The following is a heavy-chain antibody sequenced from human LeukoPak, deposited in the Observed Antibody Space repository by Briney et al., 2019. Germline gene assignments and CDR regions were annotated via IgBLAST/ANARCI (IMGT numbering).Heavy chain of an antibody. V-gene: IGHV1-46*01. CDR1: GYTFSTYY. D-gene: IGHD2-15*01. Sequence: ASVKVSCKASGYTFSTYYMHWVRQAPGQGLEWMGLINPSGGSTSYAQKFQGRVTMTRDTSISTAYMELSRLRSDDTAVYYCARENCSGGSCYQGFDYWGQGTLVTVSS. CDR2: INPSGGST. CDR3: ARENCSGGSCYQGFDY. J-gene: IGHJ4*02.